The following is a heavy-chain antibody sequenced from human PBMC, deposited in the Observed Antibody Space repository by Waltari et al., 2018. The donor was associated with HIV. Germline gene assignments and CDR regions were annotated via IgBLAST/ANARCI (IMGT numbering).Heavy chain of an antibody. V-gene: IGHV3-15*01. CDR2: SKSKREGGTA. Sequence: HLVESGGGLVKPGGSLRLSCAASGFTFSNAWMSWVRQAPGKGVEWGGRSKSKREGGTAHYAALVKVRFNISRDDSKNTLYMEMNSLKTEDTAMYFCTTAMGGSYYGRDYWGQGTLVTVSS. CDR1: GFTFSNAW. J-gene: IGHJ4*02. D-gene: IGHD1-26*01. CDR3: TTAMGGSYYGRDY.